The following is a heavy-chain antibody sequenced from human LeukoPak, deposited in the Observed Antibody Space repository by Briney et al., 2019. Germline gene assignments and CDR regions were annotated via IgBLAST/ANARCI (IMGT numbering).Heavy chain of an antibody. J-gene: IGHJ4*02. CDR1: GFTFDDYG. CDR3: ARDVGNYYDSSGYSDY. D-gene: IGHD3-22*01. Sequence: GGSLRLSCAASGFTFDDYGMSWVRQAPGKGLEWVSGINWNGGSTGYAGSVKGRFTISRDNAKNSLYLQMNSLRAEDTALYHCARDVGNYYDSSGYSDYWGQGTLVTVSS. CDR2: INWNGGST. V-gene: IGHV3-20*01.